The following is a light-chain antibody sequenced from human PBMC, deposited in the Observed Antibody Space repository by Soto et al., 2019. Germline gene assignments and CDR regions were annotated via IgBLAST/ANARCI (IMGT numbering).Light chain of an antibody. J-gene: IGLJ3*02. CDR1: SSDIGIFHY. CDR2: EVT. V-gene: IGLV2-14*01. CDR3: SAYTSSSALGV. Sequence: QSVLTQPASVSGSPGQSITISCTGTSSDIGIFHYVSWYQQHPGKAPKLIIYEVTNRPSGVSDRFSGSKSGSTASLNISGLQADDEADYYCSAYTSSSALGVFGGGTKVTVL.